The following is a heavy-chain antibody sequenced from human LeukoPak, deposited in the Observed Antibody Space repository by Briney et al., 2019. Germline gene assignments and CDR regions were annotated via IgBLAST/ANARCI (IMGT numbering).Heavy chain of an antibody. V-gene: IGHV3-30*18. CDR3: AKDSGTYYDFWSGHYGMDV. CDR1: GFTFSSYG. D-gene: IGHD3-3*01. CDR2: ISYDGSNK. J-gene: IGHJ6*02. Sequence: GGSLRLSCAASGFTFSSYGMHWVLQAPGKGLEWVAVISYDGSNKYYADSVKGRFTISRDNSKNTLYLQMNSLRAEDTAVYYCAKDSGTYYDFWSGHYGMDVWGQGTTVTVSS.